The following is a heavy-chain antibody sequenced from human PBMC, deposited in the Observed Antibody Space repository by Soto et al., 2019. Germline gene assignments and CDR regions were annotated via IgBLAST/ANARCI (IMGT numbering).Heavy chain of an antibody. V-gene: IGHV3-21*01. J-gene: IGHJ6*02. CDR3: ASRGSSQNYYGMDV. D-gene: IGHD2-15*01. CDR2: ISSSSSYI. Sequence: EVQLVESGGGLVKPGGSLRLSCAASGFTFSSYSMNWVRQAPGKGLEWVSSISSSSSYIYYADSVKGRFTISRDNAKNSLYLQMNSLRAEDTAVYYCASRGSSQNYYGMDVWGQGTTVTVFS. CDR1: GFTFSSYS.